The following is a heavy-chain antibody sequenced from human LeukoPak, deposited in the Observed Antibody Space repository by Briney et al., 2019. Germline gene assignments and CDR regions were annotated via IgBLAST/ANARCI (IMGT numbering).Heavy chain of an antibody. CDR1: GYTFTGYY. D-gene: IGHD5-24*01. CDR2: IIPIFGTA. V-gene: IGHV1-69*06. J-gene: IGHJ5*02. Sequence: GAPLKLSCKPSGYTFTGYYMHWVRQAPGQRLEWLGGIIPIFGTANYAQKFQGRVTITADKSTSTAYMELSSLRSEDTAVYYCARDGAMGATITGPNTYLLTWGQGTLVTVSS. CDR3: ARDGAMGATITGPNTYLLT.